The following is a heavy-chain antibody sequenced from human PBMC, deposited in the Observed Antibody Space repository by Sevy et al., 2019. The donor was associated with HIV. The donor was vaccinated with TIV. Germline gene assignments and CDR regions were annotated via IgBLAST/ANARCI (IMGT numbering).Heavy chain of an antibody. Sequence: SETLSLTCTVSGGPSNNYWWGWIRQPAGKGLEWIGRIYSSGTADYNPSLKSRASMSMVTARNQFSLKMSSVTAADTAVYFCARDDKYSWGGYYKVQYQYIMDVWGQGTTVTVSS. CDR1: GGPSNNYW. V-gene: IGHV4-4*07. D-gene: IGHD3-3*01. J-gene: IGHJ6*02. CDR3: ARDDKYSWGGYYKVQYQYIMDV. CDR2: IYSSGTA.